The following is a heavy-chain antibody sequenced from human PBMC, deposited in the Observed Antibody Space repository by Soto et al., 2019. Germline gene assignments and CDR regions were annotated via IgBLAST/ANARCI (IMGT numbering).Heavy chain of an antibody. CDR1: GFTFSTYD. CDR2: IGTFADT. V-gene: IGHV3-13*01. D-gene: IGHD3-10*01. Sequence: GSLRLSCAASGFTFSTYDMYWVRQAAGKGLEWVSGIGTFADTFYPDSVKGRFTISRENAKNSLYLQMNNLRVEDPAVYYCAGACPAVGCGSRRRNGVDVWGQGTTVTVSS. CDR3: AGACPAVGCGSRRRNGVDV. J-gene: IGHJ6*02.